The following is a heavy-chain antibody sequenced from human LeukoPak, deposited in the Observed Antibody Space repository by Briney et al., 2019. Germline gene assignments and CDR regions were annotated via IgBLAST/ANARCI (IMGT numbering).Heavy chain of an antibody. V-gene: IGHV4-4*09. CDR1: GFSISGYY. CDR3: ASGYSSGYGTTNFDY. Sequence: SETLCLTCTASGFSISGYYLSWVRQPPGKGLEWVGYIYTSGSSNYNPSLKSRVTISVDTSKNQFSLKLSSVTAADTAVYYCASGYSSGYGTTNFDYWRQGTLVTVSS. CDR2: IYTSGSS. J-gene: IGHJ4*02. D-gene: IGHD6-19*01.